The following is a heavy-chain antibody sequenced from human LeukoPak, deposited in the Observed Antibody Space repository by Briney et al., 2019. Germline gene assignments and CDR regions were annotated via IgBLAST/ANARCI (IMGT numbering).Heavy chain of an antibody. CDR3: ARDGLGIAAAGSYYYYYMDV. V-gene: IGHV4-59*12. J-gene: IGHJ6*03. Sequence: SETLSLTCTVSGGSISNYYWSWIRQPPGKGLEWIGYISNSGSPDYSPSLKSRVTMSVDTSKNQFSLKLSSVTAADTAVYYCARDGLGIAAAGSYYYYYMDVWGKGTTVTVSS. CDR2: ISNSGSP. CDR1: GGSISNYY. D-gene: IGHD6-13*01.